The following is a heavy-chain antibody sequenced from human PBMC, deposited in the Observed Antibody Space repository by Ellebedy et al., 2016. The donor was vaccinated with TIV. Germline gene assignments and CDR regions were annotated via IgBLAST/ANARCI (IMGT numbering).Heavy chain of an antibody. CDR1: GFTFSNYW. CDR2: INSNGSRT. V-gene: IGHV3-74*01. J-gene: IGHJ5*02. CDR3: AKDHYYDSTGPFGS. Sequence: GESLKFSCAASGFTFSNYWMHWVREAPGKGLWWVSLINSNGSRTTSADFVKCRFTISRDNSDNALYLQMNILSAEDTAVYVCAKDHYYDSTGPFGSWGQGTLVTVSS. D-gene: IGHD3-22*01.